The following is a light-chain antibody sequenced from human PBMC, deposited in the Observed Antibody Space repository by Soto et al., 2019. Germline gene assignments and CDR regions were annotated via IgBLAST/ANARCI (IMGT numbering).Light chain of an antibody. CDR1: QNINSY. V-gene: IGKV1-39*01. J-gene: IGKJ4*01. CDR3: QQTYSSPPLT. Sequence: DLQMTQSPSSLSASVGDRVTITCRANQNINSYLTWYQQKPGRAPKVLIYAASRLQSGVPARFSGSGSGTEFTLTISSLQPEDLATYYCQQTYSSPPLTFGGGTKVEIK. CDR2: AAS.